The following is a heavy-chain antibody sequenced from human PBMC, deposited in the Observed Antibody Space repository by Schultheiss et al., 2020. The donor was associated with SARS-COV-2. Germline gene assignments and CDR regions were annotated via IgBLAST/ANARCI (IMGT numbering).Heavy chain of an antibody. Sequence: GSLRLSCSVSGGSVSSRNYYWSWIRQPPGKGLEWIGYIYDSGSTNYNASLKSRVTISVDTSKNHFSLKLSSLTAADTAFYYCGRGYYDFWSGYWGTVDVWGQGTTVTGSS. CDR3: GRGYYDFWSGYWGTVDV. CDR2: IYDSGST. CDR1: GGSVSSRNYY. V-gene: IGHV4-61*03. J-gene: IGHJ6*02. D-gene: IGHD3-3*01.